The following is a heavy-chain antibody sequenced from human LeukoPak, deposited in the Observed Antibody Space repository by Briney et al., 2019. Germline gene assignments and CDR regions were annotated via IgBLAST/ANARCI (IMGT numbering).Heavy chain of an antibody. J-gene: IGHJ6*02. V-gene: IGHV3-33*06. CDR1: GFTFSAHG. D-gene: IGHD6-19*01. CDR3: AKGIRGIAVADDYYYGMDV. Sequence: PGGSLRLSCAASGFTFSAHGMHWVRQAPGRGLEWVATLWYDGSAQYYGDSVKGRFTISRDNSKNTLYLQMNNLRAEDTSVYYCAKGIRGIAVADDYYYGMDVWGQGTTVTVSS. CDR2: LWYDGSAQ.